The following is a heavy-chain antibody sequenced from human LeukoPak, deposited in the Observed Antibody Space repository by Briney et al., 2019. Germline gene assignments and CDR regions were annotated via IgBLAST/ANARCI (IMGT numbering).Heavy chain of an antibody. Sequence: PGGSLRLSCAASGFTFSSYAMHWVRQAPGKGLEWVAVISYDGSNKYYADSVKGRFTFSRDNAKNSLYLQMNSLRAEDTAVYYCARDLFYYWGQGTLVTVSS. CDR3: ARDLFYY. CDR2: ISYDGSNK. J-gene: IGHJ4*02. V-gene: IGHV3-30-3*01. CDR1: GFTFSSYA.